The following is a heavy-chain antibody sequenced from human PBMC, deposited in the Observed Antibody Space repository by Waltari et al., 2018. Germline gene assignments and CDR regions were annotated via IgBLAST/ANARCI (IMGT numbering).Heavy chain of an antibody. CDR1: GGTFSSYA. D-gene: IGHD1-7*01. CDR2: IIPSLGTA. J-gene: IGHJ4*02. CDR3: ASPPAGVTGTQYYFDY. Sequence: QVQLVQSGAEVKKPGSSVKVSCKASGGTFSSYAISWVRQAPGQGLEWMGGIIPSLGTAKYTQKVQGRVTSTTDEATSTAYMELSSLRSEDTAVYYWASPPAGVTGTQYYFDYWGQGTLVTVSS. V-gene: IGHV1-69*05.